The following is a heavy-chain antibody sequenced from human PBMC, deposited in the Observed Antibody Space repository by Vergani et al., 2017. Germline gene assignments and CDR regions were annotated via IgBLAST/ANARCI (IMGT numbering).Heavy chain of an antibody. D-gene: IGHD3-9*01. CDR1: GYTFSNYY. J-gene: IGHJ4*02. CDR3: ARGDYGIVTGYRY. CDR2: INPSGGHT. Sequence: QVQVVQSGAEVKKSGASVKVSCKTSGYTFSNYYMHWVRQAPGQGLEWMGIINPSGGHTNYAQKFQGRVTMTRDTSTSTVYMELSSLRSEDTATYYCARGDYGIVTGYRYWGQGTLVTVSA. V-gene: IGHV1-46*03.